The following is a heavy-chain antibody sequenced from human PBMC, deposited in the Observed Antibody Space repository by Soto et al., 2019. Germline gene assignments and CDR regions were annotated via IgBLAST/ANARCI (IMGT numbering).Heavy chain of an antibody. D-gene: IGHD1-26*01. Sequence: ASVKVSCKASGYTFITYAMHWVRRAPGQRPEWMGWINAGNGNTKYSQKFQGRVTITRDTSASTAYMELSSLRSEDTAVYYCARDDSGFSGSHYIDYFNYWGQGALVTVSS. V-gene: IGHV1-3*01. CDR3: ARDDSGFSGSHYIDYFNY. J-gene: IGHJ4*02. CDR2: INAGNGNT. CDR1: GYTFITYA.